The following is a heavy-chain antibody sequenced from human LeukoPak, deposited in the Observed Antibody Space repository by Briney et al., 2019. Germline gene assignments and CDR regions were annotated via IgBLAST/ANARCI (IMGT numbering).Heavy chain of an antibody. D-gene: IGHD6-13*01. CDR1: GYTFTGYY. CDR3: ARAYSPTSWGLAAADYYYMDV. V-gene: IGHV1-2*02. Sequence: GASVKVSCKASGYTFTGYYMHWVRQAPGQGLEWMGWINPNSGGTNYAQKFQGRVTMTRDTSISTAYMELSRLRSDDTAVYYCARAYSPTSWGLAAADYYYMDVWGKGTTVTVSS. J-gene: IGHJ6*03. CDR2: INPNSGGT.